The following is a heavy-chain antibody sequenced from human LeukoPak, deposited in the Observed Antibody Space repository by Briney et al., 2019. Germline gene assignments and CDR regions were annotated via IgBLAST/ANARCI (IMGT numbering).Heavy chain of an antibody. D-gene: IGHD6-13*01. CDR1: GGSISSYY. J-gene: IGHJ4*02. CDR3: ARLSYSSSWYGY. Sequence: SETLSLTCTVSGGSISSYYWSWIRQPPGKGLEWIGYIYYSGSTNYNPSLKSRVTISVDTSKNQFSLKLSSVTAADTAVYYCARLSYSSSWYGYWGQGTLVTVSS. CDR2: IYYSGST. V-gene: IGHV4-59*08.